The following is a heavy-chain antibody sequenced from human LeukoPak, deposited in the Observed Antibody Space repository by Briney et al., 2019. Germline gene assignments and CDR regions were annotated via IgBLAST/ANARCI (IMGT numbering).Heavy chain of an antibody. V-gene: IGHV1-2*04. CDR3: ARGGIYSSSWYGFTDAFDI. J-gene: IGHJ3*02. CDR2: INPNSGGT. CDR1: GYTFTGYY. D-gene: IGHD6-13*01. Sequence: GASVKVSCKASGYTFTGYYMHWVRQAPGQGLEWMGWINPNSGGTNYAQKFQGWVTITRDTSISTAYMELSRLRSDDTAVYYCARGGIYSSSWYGFTDAFDIWGQGTMVTVSS.